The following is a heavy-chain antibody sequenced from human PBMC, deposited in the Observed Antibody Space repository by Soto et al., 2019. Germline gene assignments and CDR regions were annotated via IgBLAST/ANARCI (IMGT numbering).Heavy chain of an antibody. J-gene: IGHJ6*02. Sequence: GXRILSCAASGFIFIVYTMKLVRQSPGKGLEWVSSISSSGTYKNYADSVKGRFAISRDNAKNSLYLQMESLRAEDTAVYYCVKYMSDWEYGMDVCGHRTTVSVSS. CDR2: ISSSGTYK. V-gene: IGHV3-21*01. CDR1: GFIFIVYT. CDR3: VKYMSDWEYGMDV. D-gene: IGHD2-21*02.